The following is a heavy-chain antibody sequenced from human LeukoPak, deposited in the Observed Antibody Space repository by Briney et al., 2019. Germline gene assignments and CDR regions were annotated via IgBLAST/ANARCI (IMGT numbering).Heavy chain of an antibody. CDR3: ARLGYYGAGSFPMFDY. J-gene: IGHJ4*02. Sequence: PSETLSLTCTVSGGSISSYYWGWIRQPPGKGLEWIGRIYYSGSTYYNPSLKSRVTISVDTSKNQFSLKLYSVTAADTAVYYCARLGYYGAGSFPMFDYWGQGSLVTVSS. D-gene: IGHD3-10*01. CDR2: IYYSGST. CDR1: GGSISSYY. V-gene: IGHV4-39*01.